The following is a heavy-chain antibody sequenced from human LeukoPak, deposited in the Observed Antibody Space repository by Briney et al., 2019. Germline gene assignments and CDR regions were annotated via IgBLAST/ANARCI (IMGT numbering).Heavy chain of an antibody. CDR2: FYSSGST. V-gene: IGHV3-53*01. D-gene: IGHD3-10*01. CDR1: GLTVSSNY. J-gene: IGHJ3*02. CDR3: AREYRGSRRSDAFDI. Sequence: GGSLRLSCAASGLTVSSNYMSWVRQAPGKGLEWVSVFYSSGSTYYADSVKGRFTISRDNSKNTLYLQMNSLRAEDTAVYYCAREYRGSRRSDAFDIWGQGTMVTVSS.